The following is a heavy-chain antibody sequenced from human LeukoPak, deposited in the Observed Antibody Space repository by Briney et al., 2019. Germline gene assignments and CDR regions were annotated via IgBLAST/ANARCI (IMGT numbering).Heavy chain of an antibody. D-gene: IGHD1-7*01. CDR3: ARVDWNSGEWFDP. J-gene: IGHJ5*02. Sequence: GASVKVSCKASGYTFTSYYMHWVRQATGQGLEWMGWMNPNSGNTGYAQKFQGRVTMTRNTSISTAYMELSSLRSEDTAVYYCARVDWNSGEWFDPWGQGTLVTVSS. V-gene: IGHV1-8*02. CDR2: MNPNSGNT. CDR1: GYTFTSYY.